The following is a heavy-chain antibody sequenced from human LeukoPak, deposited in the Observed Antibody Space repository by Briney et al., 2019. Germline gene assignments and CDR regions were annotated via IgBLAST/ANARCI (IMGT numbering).Heavy chain of an antibody. CDR3: ASFRWGSGSYYFDY. D-gene: IGHD1-26*01. V-gene: IGHV4-61*02. CDR2: IYTSGST. Sequence: PSQTLSLTCTVSGGSISSGSYYWSWIRQPAGKGLGWIGRIYTSGSTNYNPSLKSRVTISVDTSKNQFSLKLSSVTAADTAVYYCASFRWGSGSYYFDYWGQGTLVTVSS. J-gene: IGHJ4*02. CDR1: GGSISSGSYY.